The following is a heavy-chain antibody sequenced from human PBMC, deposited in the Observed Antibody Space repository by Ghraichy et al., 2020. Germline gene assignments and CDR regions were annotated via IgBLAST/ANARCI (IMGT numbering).Heavy chain of an antibody. D-gene: IGHD6-13*01. CDR2: IKQDGSEK. CDR3: ARSGYSRRAPFDY. Sequence: GGSLRLSCAASGFTFSSYWMSWVRQAPGKGLEWVANIKQDGSEKYYVDSVKGRFTISRDNAKNSLYLQMNSLRAEDTAVYYCARSGYSRRAPFDYWGQGTLVTVSS. J-gene: IGHJ4*02. CDR1: GFTFSSYW. V-gene: IGHV3-7*01.